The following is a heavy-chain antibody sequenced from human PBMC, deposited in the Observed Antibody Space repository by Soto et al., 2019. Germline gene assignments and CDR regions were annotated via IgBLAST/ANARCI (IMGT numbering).Heavy chain of an antibody. CDR2: ISYDGSNK. CDR3: AKKWAKYSSSWYFYYYGMDV. Sequence: GGSLRLSCAASGFTFSSYGMHWVRQAPGKGLEWVAVISYDGSNKYYADSVKGRFTISRDNSKNTLYLQMNSLRAEDTAVYYCAKKWAKYSSSWYFYYYGMDVWGQGTTVTVSS. D-gene: IGHD6-13*01. CDR1: GFTFSSYG. J-gene: IGHJ6*02. V-gene: IGHV3-30*18.